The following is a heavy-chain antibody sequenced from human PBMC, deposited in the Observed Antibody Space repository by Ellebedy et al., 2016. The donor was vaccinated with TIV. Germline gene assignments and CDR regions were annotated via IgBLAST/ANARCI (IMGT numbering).Heavy chain of an antibody. J-gene: IGHJ3*02. V-gene: IGHV1-3*01. CDR3: ARGDYYDYVWGRYREWGAFDI. CDR2: INVGTGNT. D-gene: IGHD3-16*02. Sequence: AASVKVSCKASGYTFTNNAIHWVRQAPGQRLEYMGCINVGTGNTKYSQKFQGRVTITRDTSASTAYMDLSSLRSEDTAVYYWARGDYYDYVWGRYREWGAFDIWGQGTMVTVSS. CDR1: GYTFTNNA.